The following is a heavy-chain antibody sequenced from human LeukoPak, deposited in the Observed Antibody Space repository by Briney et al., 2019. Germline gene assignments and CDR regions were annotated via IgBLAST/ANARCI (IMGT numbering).Heavy chain of an antibody. CDR3: ARDRRLRYGMDV. V-gene: IGHV4-39*07. CDR1: GGSISSSSYY. CDR2: IYYSGST. D-gene: IGHD4-17*01. Sequence: SETLSLTCTVSGGSISSSSYYWGWIRQPPGKGLEWIGSIYYSGSTYYNPSLKSRVTISVDTSKNQFSLKLSSVTAADTAVYYCARDRRLRYGMDVWGQGTTVTVSS. J-gene: IGHJ6*02.